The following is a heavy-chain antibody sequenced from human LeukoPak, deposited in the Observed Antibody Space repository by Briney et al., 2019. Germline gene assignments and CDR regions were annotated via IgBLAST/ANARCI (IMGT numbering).Heavy chain of an antibody. D-gene: IGHD3-10*01. Sequence: GASVKVSCKASGYTFTNYAMHWVRQAPGQRLEWMGWINAGNGNTKYSQRLQDRVTITRNTSASTAYMELSSLRSEDTAVYYCATTPGSYLSWGQGTLVTVSS. J-gene: IGHJ4*02. CDR1: GYTFTNYA. CDR3: ATTPGSYLS. V-gene: IGHV1-3*01. CDR2: INAGNGNT.